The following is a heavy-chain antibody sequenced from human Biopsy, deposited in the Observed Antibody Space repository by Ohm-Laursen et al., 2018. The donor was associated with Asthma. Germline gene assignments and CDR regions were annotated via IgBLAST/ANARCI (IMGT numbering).Heavy chain of an antibody. CDR3: ARSDDTDSYPVRVCDY. CDR1: GGSFSNFA. V-gene: IGHV1-69*04. D-gene: IGHD3-22*01. CDR2: ILTKFDIT. Sequence: ASEKASCKASGGSFSNFAFSWVRQPPGHGLEWMGTILTKFDITSYAEKFQGRVTITADKSTSTTYMELSRLRSEDTAVYYCARSDDTDSYPVRVCDYWGQGTLVTVSS. J-gene: IGHJ4*02.